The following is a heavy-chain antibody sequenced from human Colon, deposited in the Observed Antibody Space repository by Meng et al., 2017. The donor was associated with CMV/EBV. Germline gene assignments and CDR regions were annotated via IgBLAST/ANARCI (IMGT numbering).Heavy chain of an antibody. CDR1: GFPFSSYT. D-gene: IGHD3-3*01. CDR3: AKDPHDFWSGYFLDS. V-gene: IGHV3-30*04. J-gene: IGHJ4*02. Sequence: GESLKISCAASGFPFSSYTMHWVRQAPGKGLEWVTVISHDEIDEYYGDSVKGRFTISRDNSMNTLYLQMNSLRAEDTGVYYCAKDPHDFWSGYFLDSWGQGTLVTVS. CDR2: ISHDEIDE.